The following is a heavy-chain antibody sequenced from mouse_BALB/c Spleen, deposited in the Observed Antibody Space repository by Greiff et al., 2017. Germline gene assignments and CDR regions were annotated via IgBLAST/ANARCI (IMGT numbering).Heavy chain of an antibody. J-gene: IGHJ2*01. CDR2: IFPGSGNT. CDR1: GYSFTSYY. V-gene: IGHV1-66*01. CDR3: ACYDY. Sequence: QVQLHQSGPELVKPGASVKISCKSSGYSFTSYYIHWVKQRPGQGLEWIGCIFPGSGNTKYNEKFKGKATLTADTSSSTAYMQLSSLTSEDSAVYFCACYDYWGRGTTLTVSS. D-gene: IGHD1-1*01.